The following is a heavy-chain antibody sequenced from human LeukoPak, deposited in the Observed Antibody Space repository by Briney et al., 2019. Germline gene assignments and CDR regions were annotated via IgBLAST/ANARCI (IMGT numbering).Heavy chain of an antibody. CDR3: ARGDDSSGYLFDY. J-gene: IGHJ4*02. D-gene: IGHD3-22*01. Sequence: SETLSLTCAVSGGSISSGGYSWSWIRQPPGKGLEWIGYIYHSGSTYYNPSLKSRVTISVDRSKNQFSLKLSSVTAADTAVYYCARGDDSSGYLFDYWGQGTLVTVSS. CDR2: IYHSGST. V-gene: IGHV4-30-2*01. CDR1: GGSISSGGYS.